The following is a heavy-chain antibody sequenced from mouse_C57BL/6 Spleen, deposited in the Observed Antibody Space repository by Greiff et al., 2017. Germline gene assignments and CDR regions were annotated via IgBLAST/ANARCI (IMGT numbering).Heavy chain of an antibody. CDR3: SRKRVYYFDY. J-gene: IGHJ2*01. CDR1: GYTFTDYY. Sequence: EVQLQQSGPELVKPGASVKISCKASGYTFTDYYMNWVKQSHGKSLEWIGDLNPNNGGTSYNQKFKGKATLTVAKSSRTAYMELRSLTSEDSAVYYGSRKRVYYFDYWGQGTTLTVSS. V-gene: IGHV1-26*01. CDR2: LNPNNGGT.